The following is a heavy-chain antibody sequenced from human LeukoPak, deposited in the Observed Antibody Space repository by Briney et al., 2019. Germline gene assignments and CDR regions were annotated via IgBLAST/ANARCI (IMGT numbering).Heavy chain of an antibody. V-gene: IGHV4-59*01. D-gene: IGHD5-24*01. CDR2: IYCSGST. J-gene: IGHJ4*02. CDR1: GGSISSYH. Sequence: SETLSLTCTVSGGSISSYHWSWIGQPPGKGLEWIGYIYCSGSTNYNPSLKSRVTISVDTSKNQFSLKLSSVSAGDTAVYYCARVGGDGYNAWSFYWGQGTLVTVSS. CDR3: ARVGGDGYNAWSFY.